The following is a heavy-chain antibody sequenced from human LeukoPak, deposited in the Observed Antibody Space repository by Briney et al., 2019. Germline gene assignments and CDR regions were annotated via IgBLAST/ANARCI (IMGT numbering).Heavy chain of an antibody. V-gene: IGHV3-20*04. CDR2: ITWNGGST. Sequence: GGSLRLSCTAAGFTFEDYGMSWVRQTPGKGLEWVAGITWNGGSTDYADSVKGRFTISRDNSKNTLYLQMNSLRAEDTAVYYCAKDTMVRGVITGNWFDPWGQGTLVAVSS. CDR3: AKDTMVRGVITGNWFDP. D-gene: IGHD3-10*01. CDR1: GFTFEDYG. J-gene: IGHJ5*02.